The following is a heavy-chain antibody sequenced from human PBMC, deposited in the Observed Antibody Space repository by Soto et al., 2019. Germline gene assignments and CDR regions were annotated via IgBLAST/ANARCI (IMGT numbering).Heavy chain of an antibody. CDR3: AAVAPPRYCTNGVCYFDY. J-gene: IGHJ4*02. Sequence: SVKVCCKASGYTFKSCAMWWVRQANEQGLEWIGWIVVGSGNTNYAQKFQERVTITRDMSTSTAYMELSSLRSEDTAVYYCAAVAPPRYCTNGVCYFDYWGQGTLVTVSS. V-gene: IGHV1-58*02. CDR2: IVVGSGNT. D-gene: IGHD2-8*01. CDR1: GYTFKSCA.